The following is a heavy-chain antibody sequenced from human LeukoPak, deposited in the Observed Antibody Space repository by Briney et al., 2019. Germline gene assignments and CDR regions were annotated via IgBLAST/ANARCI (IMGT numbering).Heavy chain of an antibody. CDR3: ARDPESSSFDL. J-gene: IGHJ4*01. Sequence: GGSLRLFCAASGFSFSTYWMSWVRQTPEKGVEFVVNIDQAGSVKNYLDSLKGRCTISRDNAKKSLYLEINGLRADDTAVYYCARDPESSSFDLWGRGALVTVAS. CDR1: GFSFSTYW. V-gene: IGHV3-7*01. D-gene: IGHD6-13*01. CDR2: IDQAGSVK.